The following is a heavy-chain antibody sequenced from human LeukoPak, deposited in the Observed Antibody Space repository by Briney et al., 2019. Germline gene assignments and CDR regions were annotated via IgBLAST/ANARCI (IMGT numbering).Heavy chain of an antibody. Sequence: PSETLSLTCTVSGGSISSYYWSWIRQPPGKGLEWIGYISYSGTTNYNPSLKSRVTVSVAPSKNQFSLKLRSVTAPDTAVYYCARDRGNYFDYWGQGTLVTVSS. CDR1: GGSISSYY. D-gene: IGHD6-13*01. J-gene: IGHJ4*02. V-gene: IGHV4-59*01. CDR3: ARDRGNYFDY. CDR2: ISYSGTT.